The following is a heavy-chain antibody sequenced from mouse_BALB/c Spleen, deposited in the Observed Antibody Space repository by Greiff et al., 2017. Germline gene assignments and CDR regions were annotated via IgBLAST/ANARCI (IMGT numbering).Heavy chain of an antibody. D-gene: IGHD1-1*02. CDR1: GFNIKDTY. CDR3: ARSWSYYAMDY. Sequence: EVQVVESGAELVKPGASVKLSCTASGFNIKDTYMHWVKQRPEQGLEWIGRIDPANGNTKYDPKFQGKATITADTSSNTAYLQLSSLTSEDTAVYYCARSWSYYAMDYWGQGTSVTVSS. CDR2: IDPANGNT. J-gene: IGHJ4*01. V-gene: IGHV14-3*02.